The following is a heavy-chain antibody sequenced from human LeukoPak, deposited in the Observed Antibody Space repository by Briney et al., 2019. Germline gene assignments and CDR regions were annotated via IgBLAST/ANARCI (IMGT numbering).Heavy chain of an antibody. J-gene: IGHJ4*02. CDR3: ARHGPFARGIAAAGSLHFDY. D-gene: IGHD6-13*01. V-gene: IGHV4-34*01. CDR1: GGSFSGYY. CDR2: INHSGST. Sequence: PSETLSLTCAVYGGSFSGYYWSWIRQPPGKGLEWIGEINHSGSTNYNPSLKSRVTISVDTSKNQFSLKLSSVTAADTAVYYCARHGPFARGIAAAGSLHFDYWGQGTLVTVSS.